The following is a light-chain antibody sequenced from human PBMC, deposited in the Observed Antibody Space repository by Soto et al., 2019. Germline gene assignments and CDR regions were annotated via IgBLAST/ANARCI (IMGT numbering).Light chain of an antibody. V-gene: IGLV1-40*01. J-gene: IGLJ3*02. Sequence: QLVLTQPPSLSGAPGQRITISCTGSSSNIGAGYDVHWYQQLPGTAPKLLIYGNTNRPSGVPDRFSGSKSGTSASLAITGLQAEDEAHYYCQSYDRSLSVVVFGGGTKLTVL. CDR3: QSYDRSLSVVV. CDR1: SSNIGAGYD. CDR2: GNT.